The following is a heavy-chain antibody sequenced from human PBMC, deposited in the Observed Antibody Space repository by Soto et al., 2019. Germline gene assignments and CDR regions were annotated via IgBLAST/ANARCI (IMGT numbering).Heavy chain of an antibody. CDR3: ARHTGPNGYNYYYFGMDV. V-gene: IGHV3-30-3*01. D-gene: IGHD5-18*01. CDR2: ISYDGSDK. Sequence: GGSLRLSCAASGFTFSNYAMHWVRQAPGKGLEWVAVISYDGSDKYNANSVKGRFTISRDNSKNTLYLQMNSLRAEDTAVYYCARHTGPNGYNYYYFGMDVWGQGATLTVSS. J-gene: IGHJ6*02. CDR1: GFTFSNYA.